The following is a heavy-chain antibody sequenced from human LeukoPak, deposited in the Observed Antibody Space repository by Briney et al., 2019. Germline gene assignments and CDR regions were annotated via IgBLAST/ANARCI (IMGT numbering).Heavy chain of an antibody. V-gene: IGHV4-30-4*08. D-gene: IGHD3/OR15-3a*01. J-gene: IGHJ5*02. CDR2: IFHSGST. CDR1: GASIITNDYY. CDR3: ARGWTS. Sequence: SETLSLTCTVSGASIITNDYYWNWIRQPPGKGLEWIGYIFHSGSTYYNPSLKSRVTISVDTSKNQFSLKLSSVTAADTAVYYCARGWTSWGQGTLVTVSS.